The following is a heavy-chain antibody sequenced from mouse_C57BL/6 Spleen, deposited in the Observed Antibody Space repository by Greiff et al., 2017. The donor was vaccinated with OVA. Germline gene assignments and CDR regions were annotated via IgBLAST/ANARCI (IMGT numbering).Heavy chain of an antibody. CDR2: IDPNSGGT. D-gene: IGHD2-2*01. CDR3: ARGIYYGYDEGYYYAMDY. CDR1: GYTFTSYW. Sequence: QVQLQQPGAELVKPGASVKLSCKASGYTFTSYWMHWVKQRPGRGLEWIGRIDPNSGGTKYNEKFKSKATLTVDKPSSTAYMQLSSLTSEDSAVYYCARGIYYGYDEGYYYAMDYWGQGTSVTVSS. V-gene: IGHV1-72*01. J-gene: IGHJ4*01.